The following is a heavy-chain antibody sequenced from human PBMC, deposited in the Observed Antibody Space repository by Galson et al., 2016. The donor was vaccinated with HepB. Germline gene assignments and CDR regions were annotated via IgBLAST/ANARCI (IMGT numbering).Heavy chain of an antibody. CDR3: ARATDCSGGGCYGHWKLLPESFDI. J-gene: IGHJ3*02. V-gene: IGHV1-69*13. Sequence: SVKVSCKVSGGTFSTYVIGWVRQAPGLGLEWMGGIIPIFATTKYAEKFQGRVTITADEVTNIAYMELSSLTSEDTAVYFCARATDCSGGGCYGHWKLLPESFDIWGQGTMVTVSS. D-gene: IGHD2-15*01. CDR1: GGTFSTYV. CDR2: IIPIFATT.